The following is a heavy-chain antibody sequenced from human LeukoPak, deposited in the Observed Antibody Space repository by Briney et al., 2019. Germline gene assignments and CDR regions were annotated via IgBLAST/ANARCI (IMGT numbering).Heavy chain of an antibody. V-gene: IGHV4-39*01. CDR3: AGLQRYDFWSGYPRMDV. Sequence: PSQTLSLTCTVSGGAISSGSYYWGWIRQPPGKGLEWIGSIYYSGSTYYNPSLKSRVTISVDTSKNQFSLKLSSVTAADTAVYYCAGLQRYDFWSGYPRMDVWGKGTTVTVSS. CDR1: GGAISSGSYY. D-gene: IGHD3-3*01. CDR2: IYYSGST. J-gene: IGHJ6*03.